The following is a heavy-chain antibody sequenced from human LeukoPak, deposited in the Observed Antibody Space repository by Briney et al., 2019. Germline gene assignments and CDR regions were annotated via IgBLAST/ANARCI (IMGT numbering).Heavy chain of an antibody. CDR2: IWYDGHTT. V-gene: IGHV3-33*01. Sequence: PGRPLRLSCGASGFSFRDFAMHWVRQAPGKGLEWLALIWYDGHTTYYTDSVRGRFTISRDDANDTLYLQMNSLSADDTAVYFCARGYGSGSYLDKWGQGTLVTVSS. D-gene: IGHD3-10*01. CDR3: ARGYGSGSYLDK. CDR1: GFSFRDFA. J-gene: IGHJ1*01.